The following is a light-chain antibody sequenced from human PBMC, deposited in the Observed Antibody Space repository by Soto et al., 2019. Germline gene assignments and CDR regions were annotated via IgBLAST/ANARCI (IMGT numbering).Light chain of an antibody. CDR1: QSVSSSY. CDR3: QQYGSSFLT. V-gene: IGKV3-20*01. Sequence: EIVLPQSPGTLSLSPGERATLSCRASQSVSSSYLAWYQQKPGQAPRLLIYGASSRATGIPDRFSGSGSGTDFTLTISRLEPEDFAVYYCQQYGSSFLTFGGGTKVDIK. CDR2: GAS. J-gene: IGKJ4*01.